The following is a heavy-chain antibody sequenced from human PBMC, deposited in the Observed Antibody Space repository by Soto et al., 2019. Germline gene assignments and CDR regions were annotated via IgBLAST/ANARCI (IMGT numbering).Heavy chain of an antibody. Sequence: ASVKVSCKASGYTFTGYYMHWVRQAPGQGLEWMGWINPNSGGTNYAQKFQGRVTMTRDTSISTAYMELNRLRSDDTAVYYCARDPIAAAGIYYFDYWGQGTLVTVSS. CDR3: ARDPIAAAGIYYFDY. D-gene: IGHD6-13*01. CDR2: INPNSGGT. V-gene: IGHV1-2*02. J-gene: IGHJ4*02. CDR1: GYTFTGYY.